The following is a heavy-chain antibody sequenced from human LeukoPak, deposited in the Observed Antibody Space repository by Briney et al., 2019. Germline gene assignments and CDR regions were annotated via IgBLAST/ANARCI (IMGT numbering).Heavy chain of an antibody. CDR1: GFTFSNSG. V-gene: IGHV3-33*01. Sequence: GGSQRLSCVTSGFTFSNSGMHWVRQAPGKGLEWVALIWYDGTRTEYADSVKGRFTISRDDSKNTVYLQMNSLRAEDTAFYYCARGFLDFDSWGQGTLVIVSS. J-gene: IGHJ4*02. CDR2: IWYDGTRT. D-gene: IGHD3-3*01. CDR3: ARGFLDFDS.